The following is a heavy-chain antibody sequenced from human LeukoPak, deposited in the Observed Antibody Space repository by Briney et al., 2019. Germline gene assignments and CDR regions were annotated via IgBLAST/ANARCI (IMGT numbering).Heavy chain of an antibody. J-gene: IGHJ4*02. CDR3: AREFITMVRGVIARHFDY. V-gene: IGHV3-48*03. D-gene: IGHD3-10*01. Sequence: GGSLRLSCAASGFTFSSYEMNWVRQAPGKGLEWVSYISSSGSTIYYADSVKGRFTISRDNAKNSLYLQMNSLRAEDTAVYYCAREFITMVRGVIARHFDYWGQGTLVTVSS. CDR1: GFTFSSYE. CDR2: ISSSGSTI.